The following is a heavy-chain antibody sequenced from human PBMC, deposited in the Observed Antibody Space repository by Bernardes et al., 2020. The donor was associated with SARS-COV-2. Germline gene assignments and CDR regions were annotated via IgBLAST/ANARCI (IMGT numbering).Heavy chain of an antibody. J-gene: IGHJ3*02. D-gene: IGHD2-15*01. CDR1: GYTFTSCS. CDR3: ARDWSRAVVTHANNVFDI. Sequence: ASVKDSCKASGYTFTSCSMHWVRQAPGQRLECMGWINAGNVNTKYSQKFQGRVTITSDTSASTAYMELSSLRSEDTAVYYCARDWSRAVVTHANNVFDIWGQGTVVNGSS. CDR2: INAGNVNT. V-gene: IGHV1-3*01.